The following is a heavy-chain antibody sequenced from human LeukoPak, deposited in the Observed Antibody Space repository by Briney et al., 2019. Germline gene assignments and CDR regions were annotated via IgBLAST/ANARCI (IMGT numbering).Heavy chain of an antibody. CDR2: IYYSGTT. CDR1: GGSISCCPYF. D-gene: IGHD3-22*01. Sequence: SETLSLTCTVSGGSISCCPYFCCWIRQAPGKGLEWIGSIYYSGTTYYNPSLKSRVTISVDTSKNHFSLILSSVTAADMAVYYCARHVFHRSSFYYELIDYWGQGTLVTVSS. CDR3: ARHVFHRSSFYYELIDY. J-gene: IGHJ4*02. V-gene: IGHV4-39*01.